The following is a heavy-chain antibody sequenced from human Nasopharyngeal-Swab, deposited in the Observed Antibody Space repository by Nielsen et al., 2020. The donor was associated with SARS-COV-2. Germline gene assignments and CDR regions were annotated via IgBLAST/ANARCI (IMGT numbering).Heavy chain of an antibody. V-gene: IGHV3-74*01. CDR1: EFTTSSYW. CDR3: ARGGDGYSMDY. D-gene: IGHD5-24*01. Sequence: GGSLKLSSPPSEFTTSSYWMLWVPHAPGKGLVWVSRLHSDGSGTTYADSVRGRFTISRDNAKNTLYLQMNSLRAEDTAVYYCARGGDGYSMDYWGQGTLVTVSS. J-gene: IGHJ4*02. CDR2: LHSDGSGT.